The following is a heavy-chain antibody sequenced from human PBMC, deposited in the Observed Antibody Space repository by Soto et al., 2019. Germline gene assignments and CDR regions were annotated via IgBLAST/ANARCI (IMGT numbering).Heavy chain of an antibody. CDR1: GFTFSSYA. Sequence: GGSLRLSCAASGFTFSSYAMSWVRQAPGKGLEWVSAISGSGGSTYYADSVKGRFTISRDNSKKTLYLQMNSLRAEDTAVYYCAKLYYDFWSGYSTPYYFDYWGQGTMVTVSS. CDR3: AKLYYDFWSGYSTPYYFDY. J-gene: IGHJ4*02. D-gene: IGHD3-3*01. CDR2: ISGSGGST. V-gene: IGHV3-23*01.